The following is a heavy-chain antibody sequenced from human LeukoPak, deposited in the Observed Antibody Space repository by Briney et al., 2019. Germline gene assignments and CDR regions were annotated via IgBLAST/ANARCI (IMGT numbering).Heavy chain of an antibody. Sequence: ASVKVSCKASGYTFTSYGISWVRQAPGQGLEWMGWISAYNGNTNYAQKLQGRVTMTTDTSTSTAYMELRSLRSDDTAVYYCARVPTGCSGGSCYFCDYWGQGTLVTVSS. V-gene: IGHV1-18*01. CDR2: ISAYNGNT. D-gene: IGHD2-15*01. J-gene: IGHJ4*02. CDR3: ARVPTGCSGGSCYFCDY. CDR1: GYTFTSYG.